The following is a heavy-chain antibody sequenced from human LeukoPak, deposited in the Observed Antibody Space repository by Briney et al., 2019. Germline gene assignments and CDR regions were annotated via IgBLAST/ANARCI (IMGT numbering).Heavy chain of an antibody. CDR1: GFTFSSFA. CDR2: ISGSGGST. D-gene: IGHD3-10*01. V-gene: IGHV3-23*01. CDR3: AKDSSWGPDYKDY. J-gene: IGHJ4*02. Sequence: PGGSLRLSCAASGFTFSSFAMGWVRQAPGKGLEWVSAISGSGGSTYYADSVKGRFTISRDNSKNTLYLQMNSLRAEDTAIYYCAKDSSWGPDYKDYWGQGTLLTVSS.